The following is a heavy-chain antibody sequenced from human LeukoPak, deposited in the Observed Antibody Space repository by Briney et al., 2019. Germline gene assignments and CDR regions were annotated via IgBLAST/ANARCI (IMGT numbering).Heavy chain of an antibody. V-gene: IGHV4-59*01. CDR1: GGSIRSYY. D-gene: IGHD2-8*01. CDR3: AREGDKYANWFDT. CDR2: IYYSGST. Sequence: SETLSLTCTVSGGSIRSYYWSWIRQPPGKGLEWIGYIYYSGSTNYNPSLKSRVTISVDTSKNQFSLNLSSVTAADTAVYYCAREGDKYANWFDTWGQGTLVTVSS. J-gene: IGHJ5*02.